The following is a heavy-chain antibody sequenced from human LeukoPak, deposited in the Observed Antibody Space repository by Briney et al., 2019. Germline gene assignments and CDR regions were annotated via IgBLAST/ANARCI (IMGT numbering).Heavy chain of an antibody. V-gene: IGHV4-59*12. J-gene: IGHJ4*02. D-gene: IGHD3-16*02. CDR2: IYYSGST. Sequence: PSETLSLTCTVSGGSISSYYWSWIRQPPGKGLEWIGYIYYSGSTNYNPSLKSRVTISVDTSKNQFSLKLSSVTAADTAVYYCARAYRNLPFDYWGQGTLVTVSS. CDR3: ARAYRNLPFDY. CDR1: GGSISSYY.